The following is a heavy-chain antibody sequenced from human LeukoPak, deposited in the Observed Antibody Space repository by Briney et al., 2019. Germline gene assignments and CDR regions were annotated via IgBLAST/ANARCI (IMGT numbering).Heavy chain of an antibody. CDR1: GGSISSYY. J-gene: IGHJ4*02. Sequence: SETLSLTCTVSGGSISSYYWNWIRQPPGKGLEWIGYIYYSGSTNYNPSLKSRVTISVDTSKNQFSLKLSSVTAADTAVYYCARESTEVTGFDYWGQGTLVTVSS. CDR3: ARESTEVTGFDY. CDR2: IYYSGST. V-gene: IGHV4-59*01.